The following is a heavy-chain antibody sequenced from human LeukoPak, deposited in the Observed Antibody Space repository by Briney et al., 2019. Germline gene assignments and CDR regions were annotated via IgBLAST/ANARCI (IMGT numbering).Heavy chain of an antibody. J-gene: IGHJ4*02. D-gene: IGHD3-9*01. CDR2: ISSSSSYI. CDR3: AREPSYYDILTGKVPGAL. Sequence: GGSLRLSCAASGFTFSSYSMNWVRQAPGKGLEWVSSISSSSSYIYYADSVKGRFTISRDNAKNSLYLQMNSLRAEDTAVYYCAREPSYYDILTGKVPGALWGQGTLVTVSS. CDR1: GFTFSSYS. V-gene: IGHV3-21*01.